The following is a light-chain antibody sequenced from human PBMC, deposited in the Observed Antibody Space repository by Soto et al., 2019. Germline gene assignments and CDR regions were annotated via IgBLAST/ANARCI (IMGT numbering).Light chain of an antibody. Sequence: DIQLTQSPSFLSASVGDRVTITCRASQGISSYLAWYQQKPGKAPKLLIYAASTLQSGVPSRFSGSGSGTEFTLTISTLQPEDFATYDCQQYYSYPWTVGQGTKGDIK. CDR3: QQYYSYPWT. V-gene: IGKV1-9*01. CDR1: QGISSY. J-gene: IGKJ1*01. CDR2: AAS.